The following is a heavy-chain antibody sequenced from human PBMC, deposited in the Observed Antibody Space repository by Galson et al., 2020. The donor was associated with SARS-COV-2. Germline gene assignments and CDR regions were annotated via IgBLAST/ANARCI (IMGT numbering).Heavy chain of an antibody. CDR3: ARHNDMLTGYPILYFYY. V-gene: IGHV4-39*01. Sequence: SETLSLTCTVSGGSISSSSYYWGWIRQPPGKGLEWIGSIYYSGSTYYNPSLKSRVTISVDTSKNQFSLKLSSVTAADTAVYYCARHNDMLTGYPILYFYYWGQGTLVTGSS. CDR2: IYYSGST. J-gene: IGHJ4*02. CDR1: GGSISSSSYY. D-gene: IGHD3-9*01.